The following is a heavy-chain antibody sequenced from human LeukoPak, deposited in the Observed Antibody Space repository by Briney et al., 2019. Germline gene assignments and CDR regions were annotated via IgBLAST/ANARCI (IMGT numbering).Heavy chain of an antibody. Sequence: GGSLRLSCAASGFTFSNYWMSWVRQSPGKGLEWAANIKQDGSEIYYVDSVKGRFTISRDNAKNSLYLQMNSLRAEDTAVYYCARVIAVAGKLVVHYYYGMDVWGQGTTVTVSS. D-gene: IGHD6-19*01. CDR3: ARVIAVAGKLVVHYYYGMDV. CDR1: GFTFSNYW. J-gene: IGHJ6*02. CDR2: IKQDGSEI. V-gene: IGHV3-7*03.